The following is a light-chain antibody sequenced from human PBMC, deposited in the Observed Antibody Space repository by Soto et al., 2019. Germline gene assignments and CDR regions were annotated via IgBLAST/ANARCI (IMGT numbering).Light chain of an antibody. CDR2: AAS. CDR1: ESINSY. Sequence: DVQMTQSPSSLSASLGDRVTITCRASESINSYLNWYQQKPGKAPKLLINAASTLQSGVPTRFTGSGSGTDFTLTISSLQADDFATYYCQQSYRTPYTFGQGTNLEIK. V-gene: IGKV1-39*01. CDR3: QQSYRTPYT. J-gene: IGKJ2*01.